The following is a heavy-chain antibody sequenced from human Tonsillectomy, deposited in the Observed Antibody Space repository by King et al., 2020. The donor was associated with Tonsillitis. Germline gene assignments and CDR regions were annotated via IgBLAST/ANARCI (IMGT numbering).Heavy chain of an antibody. CDR2: ISWNSGSI. D-gene: IGHD6-13*01. J-gene: IGHJ4*02. V-gene: IGHV3-9*01. Sequence: VQLVESGGGLVQPGRSLRLSCAASGFTFDDYAMHWVRQAPGKGLEWVSGISWNSGSIGYADSVKGRFTISRDNAKNSLYLQMNSLRAEDTALYYCAKPIAAAGTEPFDYWGQGTLVTVSS. CDR1: GFTFDDYA. CDR3: AKPIAAAGTEPFDY.